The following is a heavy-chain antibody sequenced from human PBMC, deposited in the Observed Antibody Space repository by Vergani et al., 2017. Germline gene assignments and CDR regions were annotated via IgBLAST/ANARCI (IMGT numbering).Heavy chain of an antibody. CDR2: IKPHSGGT. CDR1: GYTFTGYY. J-gene: IGHJ6*02. Sequence: QVQLVQSGAEVKKPGASVKVSCKASGYTFTGYYMHWVRQAHGQGLEWMGWIKPHSGGTNYAQKFQCSVTMTADTSTETAYMELSSLRSEDTTVYYWSTPRLRFSYYYDFGMYVWGQGTTVTVSS. D-gene: IGHD5-12*01. CDR3: STPRLRFSYYYDFGMYV. V-gene: IGHV1-2*02.